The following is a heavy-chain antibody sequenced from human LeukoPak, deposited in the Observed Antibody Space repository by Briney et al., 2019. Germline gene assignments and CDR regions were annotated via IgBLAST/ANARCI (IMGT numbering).Heavy chain of an antibody. Sequence: GGSLRLSCAASGFTFSSYGMHWVRQAPGKGLEWVAFIRYDGSNKYYADSVKGRFTISRDNSKNTLYLQMNSLKTEDTAVYYCTTDPLFNVEQQLARYYYYYGMDVWGQGTTVTVSS. J-gene: IGHJ6*02. CDR1: GFTFSSYG. V-gene: IGHV3-30*02. D-gene: IGHD6-13*01. CDR3: TTDPLFNVEQQLARYYYYYGMDV. CDR2: IRYDGSNK.